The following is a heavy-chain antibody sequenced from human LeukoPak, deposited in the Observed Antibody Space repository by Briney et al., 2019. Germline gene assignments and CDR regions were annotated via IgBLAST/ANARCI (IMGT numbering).Heavy chain of an antibody. D-gene: IGHD6-19*01. Sequence: ASVKVSCKASGYTFTSYGISWVRQAPGQGLEWMGWISAYNGNTNYAQKLQGRVTMTTDTSTSTAYMELRSLRSDDTAVYYCARDPAAPVAGTTQEHWGQGTLVTVSS. J-gene: IGHJ4*02. CDR2: ISAYNGNT. CDR3: ARDPAAPVAGTTQEH. V-gene: IGHV1-18*01. CDR1: GYTFTSYG.